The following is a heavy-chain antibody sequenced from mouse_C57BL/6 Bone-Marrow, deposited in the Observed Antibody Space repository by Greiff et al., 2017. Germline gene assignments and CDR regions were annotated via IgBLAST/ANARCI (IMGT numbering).Heavy chain of an antibody. V-gene: IGHV1-55*01. CDR3: ARYYYDYGGFAD. CDR1: GYTFTSYW. Sequence: QVQLQQSGAELVQPGASVKISCKASGYTFTSYWITWVKQRPGQGLEWIGDIYPGGGSTYYTAKFKSKATLTVDTSSSTAYMQLSSLTSEDSGVYYCARYYYDYGGFADWGTGTLVTVSA. CDR2: IYPGGGST. D-gene: IGHD2-4*01. J-gene: IGHJ3*01.